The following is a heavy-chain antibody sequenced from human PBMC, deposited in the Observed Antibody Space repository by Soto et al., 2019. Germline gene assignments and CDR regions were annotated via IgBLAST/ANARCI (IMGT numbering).Heavy chain of an antibody. CDR2: IYNSGRGST. CDR3: ATIGGAYGSNNWFDP. CDR1: GSSMTTYY. D-gene: IGHD3-16*01. Sequence: SETLSLTCSVSGSSMTTYYWHWIRQAPGKGLEWIGFIYNSGRGSTGSNPSLSSRVTFSIETSKNQFSLKLDSVTAADTAIYYCATIGGAYGSNNWFDPWGQGALVTVSS. V-gene: IGHV4-59*01. J-gene: IGHJ5*02.